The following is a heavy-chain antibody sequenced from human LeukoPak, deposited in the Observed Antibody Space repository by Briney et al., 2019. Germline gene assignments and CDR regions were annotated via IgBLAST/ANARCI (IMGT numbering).Heavy chain of an antibody. J-gene: IGHJ4*02. CDR2: ISGGGGTT. Sequence: GGSLRLSCAASGFTFSSYAMSWVRQAPGKGREWVSAISGGGGTTYYADSVKGRFTISRDNSKNTLFLQMNSLRAEDTAVYYCAKDIINMVRGVIGYYFDYWGQGTLVTVSS. D-gene: IGHD3-10*01. CDR3: AKDIINMVRGVIGYYFDY. V-gene: IGHV3-23*01. CDR1: GFTFSSYA.